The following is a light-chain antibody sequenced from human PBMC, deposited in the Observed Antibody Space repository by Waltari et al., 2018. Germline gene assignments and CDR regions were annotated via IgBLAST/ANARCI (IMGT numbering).Light chain of an antibody. J-gene: IGKJ1*01. CDR1: QNINTW. V-gene: IGKV1-5*03. CDR2: KAS. CDR3: LQYNGEPRT. Sequence: DIQMTQSPSTLSASVGDRVHITCRASQNINTWLAWHQQKPGKAPKLLIYKASSLESGVPSRFSGSGSGTEFTLTISSLQPDDFATYYCLQYNGEPRTFGQGTKVEVK.